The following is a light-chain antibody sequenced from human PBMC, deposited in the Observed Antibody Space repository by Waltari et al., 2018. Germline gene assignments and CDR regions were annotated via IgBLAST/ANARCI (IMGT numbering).Light chain of an antibody. J-gene: IGKJ4*01. CDR2: GAS. V-gene: IGKV3-11*01. CDR1: QSVNNY. CDR3: QQRRNWPLT. Sequence: DIVLTQSPATLSLSPGERATLSCRANQSVNNYLAWYQQKPGQAPRLLIYGASNRATGIPARFSGSGSGTDFTLTISTLEPEDFAVYYCQQRRNWPLTFGGGTKVEIK.